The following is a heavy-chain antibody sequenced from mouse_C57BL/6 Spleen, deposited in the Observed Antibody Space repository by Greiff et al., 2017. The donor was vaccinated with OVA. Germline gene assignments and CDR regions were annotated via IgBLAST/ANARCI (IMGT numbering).Heavy chain of an antibody. CDR2: INPSNGGT. J-gene: IGHJ4*01. CDR3: ASEGYLNAMDY. V-gene: IGHV1-53*01. Sequence: VQLQQSGTELVKPGASVKLSCQASGYTFTSYWMHWVKQRPGQGLEWIGNINPSNGGTNYNEKFKSKATLTVDKSSSTAYMQLSSLTSEDSAVYYCASEGYLNAMDYWGQGTSVTVSS. CDR1: GYTFTSYW. D-gene: IGHD2-3*01.